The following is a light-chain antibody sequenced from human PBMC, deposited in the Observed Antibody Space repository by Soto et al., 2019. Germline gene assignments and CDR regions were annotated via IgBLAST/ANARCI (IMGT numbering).Light chain of an antibody. CDR2: SDT. J-gene: IGLJ2*01. V-gene: IGLV3-21*04. Sequence: SSELTQPHSVSVAPGKTASISCGGNNIGSKGVHWYQQKPGQAPVLVIYSDTDLPPVIPERFSGSNSANLATLPISRVEAGDEADYYCQVWDSGSAPVVFGGGTKLTVL. CDR1: NIGSKG. CDR3: QVWDSGSAPVV.